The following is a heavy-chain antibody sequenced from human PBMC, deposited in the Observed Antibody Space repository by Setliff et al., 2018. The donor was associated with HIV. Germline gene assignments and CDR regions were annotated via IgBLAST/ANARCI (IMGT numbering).Heavy chain of an antibody. V-gene: IGHV1-2*02. CDR3: ASSGLKTYYYDSSGYIYPLFQH. CDR1: GYTFSDYY. Sequence: ASVKVSCKVSGYTFSDYYMHWVRQAPGQGLEWMGVINPTGGSTRNTQKFQGRVAMTRDTSISTAYMELSRLRSDDTAVYYCASSGLKTYYYDSSGYIYPLFQHWGQGTLVTVSS. J-gene: IGHJ1*01. CDR2: INPTGGST. D-gene: IGHD3-22*01.